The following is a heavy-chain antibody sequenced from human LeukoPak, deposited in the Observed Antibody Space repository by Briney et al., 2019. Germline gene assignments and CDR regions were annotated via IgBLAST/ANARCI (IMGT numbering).Heavy chain of an antibody. D-gene: IGHD3-22*01. CDR1: GFAVIDNY. V-gene: IGHV3-53*01. CDR2: IYSGGNT. Sequence: GGSLRLSCAAFGFAVIDNYMNWVRQAPGKGLEWVAVIYSGGNTYYADSVKGRFTISRDNSKNTLYLQMNSLRAEDTAVYYCAKDSGDSSGYYYVGYFDYWGQGTLVTVSS. J-gene: IGHJ4*02. CDR3: AKDSGDSSGYYYVGYFDY.